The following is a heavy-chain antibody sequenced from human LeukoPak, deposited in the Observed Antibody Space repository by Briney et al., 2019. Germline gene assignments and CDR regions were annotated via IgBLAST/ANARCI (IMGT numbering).Heavy chain of an antibody. Sequence: GGSLRLSCAASGFTFSSYAMSWVRQAPGKGLEWVSAISGSGGSTYYADSVKGRFTISRDNSKNTLYLQMDSLRAEDTAVYYCAKDTIFGVPFPNYFDYWGQGTLVTVSS. CDR3: AKDTIFGVPFPNYFDY. V-gene: IGHV3-23*01. J-gene: IGHJ4*02. D-gene: IGHD3-3*01. CDR2: ISGSGGST. CDR1: GFTFSSYA.